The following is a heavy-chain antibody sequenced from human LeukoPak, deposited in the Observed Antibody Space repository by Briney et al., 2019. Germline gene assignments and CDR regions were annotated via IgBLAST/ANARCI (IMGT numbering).Heavy chain of an antibody. Sequence: GGSLRLSCAASGFTFSTYWMHWVRQAPGKGLVWLSCINPDGSRSTYADSVRGRFTISRDSTKNTLYLQMNSLRDEDTAMYYCARIRDNHYLEYWGQGTLVTVSS. V-gene: IGHV3-74*03. J-gene: IGHJ4*02. D-gene: IGHD2-21*01. CDR3: ARIRDNHYLEY. CDR1: GFTFSTYW. CDR2: INPDGSRS.